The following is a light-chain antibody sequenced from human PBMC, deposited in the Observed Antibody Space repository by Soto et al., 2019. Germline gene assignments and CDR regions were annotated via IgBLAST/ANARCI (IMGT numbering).Light chain of an antibody. J-gene: IGLJ2*01. V-gene: IGLV2-8*01. CDR3: SSYAGYNNLGL. CDR1: SSDVGFYDY. CDR2: EVN. Sequence: QSALTQPPSASGSPGQSVTISCTGTSSDVGFYDYVSWYQQHPGKAPKLIIYEVNKRPSGVPDRFSGSKSGNTASLTVSGLQSEDEADYYCSSYAGYNNLGLFGGGTQLTVL.